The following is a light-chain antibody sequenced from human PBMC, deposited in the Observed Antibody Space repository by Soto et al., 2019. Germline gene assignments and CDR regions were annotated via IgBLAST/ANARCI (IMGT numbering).Light chain of an antibody. CDR1: QSVISNY. CDR2: RAS. Sequence: EIVLTQSPGTLSLSPGEIATLYFSASQSVISNYLARYQRKPGQAPRFLIYRASSRATDIPDRFSGSGSGTDFTLTISRLEPEDFAVYYCQHYGSSPITFGQRTRLAIK. J-gene: IGKJ5*01. CDR3: QHYGSSPIT. V-gene: IGKV3-20*01.